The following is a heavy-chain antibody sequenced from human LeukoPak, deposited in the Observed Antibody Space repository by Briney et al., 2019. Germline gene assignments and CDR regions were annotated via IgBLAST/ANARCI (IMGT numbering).Heavy chain of an antibody. CDR3: ARDLYYGGNSPSRY. D-gene: IGHD4-23*01. J-gene: IGHJ4*02. CDR2: ISAYDGNT. V-gene: IGHV1-18*01. Sequence: ASVTVSFKASGYTFTTYGISWVRQAPGHGLEWMGWISAYDGNTNYAQKLQGRVTMTTDTSTSTAYMELRRLRSDDTAVYCCARDLYYGGNSPSRYWGQGTLVTVSS. CDR1: GYTFTTYG.